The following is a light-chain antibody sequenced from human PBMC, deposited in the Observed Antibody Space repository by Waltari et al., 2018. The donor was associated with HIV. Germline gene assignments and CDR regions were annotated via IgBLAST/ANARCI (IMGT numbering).Light chain of an antibody. V-gene: IGLV1-51*01. CDR1: SSTIANNY. CDR3: GTWDTSLSAGV. CDR2: GDN. J-gene: IGLJ2*01. Sequence: QSVLTQPPAVSAAPGQTVTISCSGSSSTIANNYVSWYQQLPGTAPKHLLYGDNSRSSGIPDRWSVSKSGTSATLASAGLQTGDEADYYCGTWDTSLSAGVFGGGTKVTVL.